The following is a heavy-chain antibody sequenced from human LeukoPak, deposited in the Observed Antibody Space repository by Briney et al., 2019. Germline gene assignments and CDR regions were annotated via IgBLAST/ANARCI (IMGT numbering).Heavy chain of an antibody. V-gene: IGHV3-NL1*01. D-gene: IGHD5-18*01. CDR1: GFTFSTYG. CDR2: IYSGGTT. CDR3: ARGRGYSQSNWVDP. Sequence: GGSLRLSCAASGFTFSTYGMHWVRQAPGKGLEWVSVIYSGGTTYYADSVKGRFTISRDNSKNTLYLQMNSLRAEDTAVYYCARGRGYSQSNWVDPWGQGTMVTVSA. J-gene: IGHJ5*02.